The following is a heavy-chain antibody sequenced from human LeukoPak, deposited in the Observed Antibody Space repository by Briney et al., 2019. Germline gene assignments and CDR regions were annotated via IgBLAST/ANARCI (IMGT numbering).Heavy chain of an antibody. CDR3: ARDGNFDY. Sequence: ASVKVSCKASGYTFTGYYMHWVRQAPGQGLEWMGWINPNSGGTSYAQNFQGRVTMTRDTSISTAYMELSRLRSDDTAVYYRARDGNFDYWGQGTLVTVSS. D-gene: IGHD1-26*01. V-gene: IGHV1-2*02. CDR2: INPNSGGT. J-gene: IGHJ4*02. CDR1: GYTFTGYY.